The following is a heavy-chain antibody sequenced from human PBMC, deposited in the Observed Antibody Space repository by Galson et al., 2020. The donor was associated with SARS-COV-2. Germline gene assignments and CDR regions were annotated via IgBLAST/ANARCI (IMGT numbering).Heavy chain of an antibody. Sequence: KIGESLKISCTGSGFTFTTYWIAWVRQMPGKGLEWMGIISPGDSEITYSPSFQGQVTISADKSIRTAYLQWSRVKASDTGTYCCARGGGGVPRILFYGVDIWGQGTTVIVSS. V-gene: IGHV5-51*01. D-gene: IGHD2-21*01. CDR3: ARGGGGVPRILFYGVDI. J-gene: IGHJ6*02. CDR2: ISPGDSEI. CDR1: GFTFTTYW.